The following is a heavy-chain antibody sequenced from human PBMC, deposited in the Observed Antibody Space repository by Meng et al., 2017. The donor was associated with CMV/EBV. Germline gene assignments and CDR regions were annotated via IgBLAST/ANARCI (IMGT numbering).Heavy chain of an antibody. V-gene: IGHV2-5*02. CDR3: ARIAAAGRFDY. Sequence: TLKESCPPLVKPTQTLTLTCTFSGFSLSTSGVGVGWIRQPPGKALEWLALIYWDDDKRYSPSLKSRLTITKDTSKNQVVLTMTNMDPVDTATYYCARIAAAGRFDYWGQGTLVTVSS. CDR1: GFSLSTSGVG. CDR2: IYWDDDK. D-gene: IGHD6-13*01. J-gene: IGHJ4*02.